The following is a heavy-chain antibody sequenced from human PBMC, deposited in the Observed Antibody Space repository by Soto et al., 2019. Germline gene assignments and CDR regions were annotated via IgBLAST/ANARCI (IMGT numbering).Heavy chain of an antibody. D-gene: IGHD6-19*01. CDR2: INAGNGNT. CDR1: GYTFTSYA. Sequence: ASVKVSCKASGYTFTSYAIHWVRQAPGQRLEWMGWINAGNGNTKYSQKFQGRVTITRDTSASTAYMELSSLRSEDTAVYYCARVIDSSGPEYFQHWGQGTLVTVSS. J-gene: IGHJ1*01. V-gene: IGHV1-3*01. CDR3: ARVIDSSGPEYFQH.